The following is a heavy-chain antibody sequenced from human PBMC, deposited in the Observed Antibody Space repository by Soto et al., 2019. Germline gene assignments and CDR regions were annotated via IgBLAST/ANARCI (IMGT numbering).Heavy chain of an antibody. CDR1: GYTFTSYD. J-gene: IGHJ4*02. V-gene: IGHV1-69*13. Sequence: SVKVSCKASGYTFTSYDINWVRQATGQGLEWMGGIIPISGTTNYAQKFQGRVTITADESTSTAYMELRRLRSEDTAVYFCARDEGDDSSGYYDVNYWGQGTLVTVSS. D-gene: IGHD3-22*01. CDR2: IIPISGTT. CDR3: ARDEGDDSSGYYDVNY.